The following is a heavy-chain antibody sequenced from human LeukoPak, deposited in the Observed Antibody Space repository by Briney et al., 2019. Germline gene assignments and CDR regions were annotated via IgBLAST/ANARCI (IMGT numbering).Heavy chain of an antibody. D-gene: IGHD5-18*01. CDR2: IYHTGNT. CDR1: GGSISSGGYY. V-gene: IGHV4-30-2*01. J-gene: IGHJ3*02. Sequence: SQTLSLTCTVSGGSISSGGYYWNWIRQPPGKGLEWIGYIYHTGNTYYNPSLKSRVTISVDRSNHQFSLKLSSVTAADTAVYYCARSDIAMITGAFDIWGQGTMVTVSS. CDR3: ARSDIAMITGAFDI.